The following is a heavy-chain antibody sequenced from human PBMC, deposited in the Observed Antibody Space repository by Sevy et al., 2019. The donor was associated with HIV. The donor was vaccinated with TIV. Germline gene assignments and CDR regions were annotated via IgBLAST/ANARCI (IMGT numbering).Heavy chain of an antibody. J-gene: IGHJ4*02. Sequence: GGCLRLSCAASGFTFSSYGMHWVRQAPGKGLEWVAVISYDGSNKYYADSVKGRFTISRDNSKNTLYLQMNSLRAEDTAVYYCAKEGVGRFGELFVDDYWGQGTLVTVSS. CDR1: GFTFSSYG. CDR3: AKEGVGRFGELFVDDY. V-gene: IGHV3-30*18. D-gene: IGHD3-10*01. CDR2: ISYDGSNK.